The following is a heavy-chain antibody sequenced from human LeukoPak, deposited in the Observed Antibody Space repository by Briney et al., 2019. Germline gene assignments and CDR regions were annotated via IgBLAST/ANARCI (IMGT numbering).Heavy chain of an antibody. CDR1: GFILSNYG. CDR2: LSGSGGGT. D-gene: IGHD3-10*01. J-gene: IGHJ4*02. Sequence: GGSLRLSCAVSGFILSNYGMSWVRQAPGKGLEWVACLSGSGGGTNYADSVQGRFTISRDNPNNTLYLQMNSLRAEDTAVYFCAKRGVVIRVFLVGFHKEAYYFDSWGQGALVTVSS. V-gene: IGHV3-23*01. CDR3: AKRGVVIRVFLVGFHKEAYYFDS.